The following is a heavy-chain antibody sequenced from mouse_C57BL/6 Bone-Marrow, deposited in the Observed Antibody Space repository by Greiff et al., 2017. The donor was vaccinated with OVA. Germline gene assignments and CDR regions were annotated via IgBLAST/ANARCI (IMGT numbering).Heavy chain of an antibody. V-gene: IGHV2-3*01. Sequence: VQLQQSGPGLVAPSQSLSITCTVSGFSLTSYGVSWVRQPPGKGLEWLGVIWGDGSTNYHSALISRLSISKDNSKSQVFLKLNSLQTDDTATYYCAKLLIYYYGSSSYYYAMDYWGQGTSVTVSS. D-gene: IGHD1-1*01. CDR3: AKLLIYYYGSSSYYYAMDY. J-gene: IGHJ4*01. CDR2: IWGDGST. CDR1: GFSLTSYG.